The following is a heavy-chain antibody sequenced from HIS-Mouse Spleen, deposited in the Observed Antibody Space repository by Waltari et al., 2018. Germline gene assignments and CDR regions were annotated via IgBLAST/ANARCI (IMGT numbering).Heavy chain of an antibody. Sequence: EVQLVESGGGLVKPGGSLRLSCAASGFTFSSYSMNWVRQAPGKGLEGVSSISSSRSYIYYADSGKGRFTSSRDNAKNSLYLQMNRLRAEDTAVYYCARDRGGIVVVPAAIDYWGQGTLVTVSS. V-gene: IGHV3-21*01. CDR3: ARDRGGIVVVPAAIDY. CDR2: ISSSRSYI. J-gene: IGHJ4*02. D-gene: IGHD2-2*01. CDR1: GFTFSSYS.